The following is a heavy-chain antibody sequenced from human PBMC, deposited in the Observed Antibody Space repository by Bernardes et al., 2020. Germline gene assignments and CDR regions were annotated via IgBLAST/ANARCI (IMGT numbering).Heavy chain of an antibody. CDR1: GGSISSYY. CDR3: ARVGSSWKEAYYYYYYMDV. J-gene: IGHJ6*03. Sequence: TLSLTCTVSGGSISSYYWSWIRQPPGKGLEWIGYIYYSGSTNYNPSLKSRVTISVDTSKNQFSLKLSSVTAADTAVYYCARVGSSWKEAYYYYYYMDVWGKGTTVTVSS. D-gene: IGHD6-13*01. V-gene: IGHV4-59*01. CDR2: IYYSGST.